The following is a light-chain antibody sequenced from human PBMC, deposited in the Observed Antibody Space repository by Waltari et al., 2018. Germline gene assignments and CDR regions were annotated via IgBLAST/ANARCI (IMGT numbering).Light chain of an antibody. V-gene: IGLV2-23*02. CDR1: SSNIGDYNL. Sequence: QSALTQPASVSGSPGQSITIPCTGTSSNIGDYNLVSWFQHHPGKVPELVMYYVTKRPSGISGRFSGSNAGNTASLTISALQADDEADYYCCSYSTSGSWMFGGGTKVTVL. J-gene: IGLJ3*02. CDR2: YVT. CDR3: CSYSTSGSWM.